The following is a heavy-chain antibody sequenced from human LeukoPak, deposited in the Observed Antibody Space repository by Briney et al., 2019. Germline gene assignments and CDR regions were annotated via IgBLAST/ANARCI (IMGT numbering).Heavy chain of an antibody. CDR2: IYYSGST. Sequence: PSETLSLTCTVSGGSISSYYWSWIRQPPGKGLEWIGYIYYSGSTNYNPSLKSRVTISVDTSKNQFSLKLSSVTAADTAVYYCARVVVVPAATRGFDYWGQGTLVTVSS. J-gene: IGHJ4*02. V-gene: IGHV4-59*01. CDR3: ARVVVVPAATRGFDY. CDR1: GGSISSYY. D-gene: IGHD2-2*01.